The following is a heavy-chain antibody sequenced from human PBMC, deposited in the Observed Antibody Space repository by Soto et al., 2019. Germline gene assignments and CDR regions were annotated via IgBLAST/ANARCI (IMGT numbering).Heavy chain of an antibody. V-gene: IGHV4-30-2*01. D-gene: IGHD5-18*01. Sequence: DLEWIGFIFHTGGTYYTPSLQSRLSVSLDLSRNQFSLKLYSVTAADTAIYYCARGTFSYGPNLHYFDFWGQGSLVTVSS. J-gene: IGHJ4*02. CDR2: IFHTGGT. CDR3: ARGTFSYGPNLHYFDF.